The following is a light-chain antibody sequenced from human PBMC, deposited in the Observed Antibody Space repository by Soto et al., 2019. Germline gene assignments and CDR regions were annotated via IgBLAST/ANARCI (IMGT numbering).Light chain of an antibody. CDR1: QSVSSY. CDR2: DAS. CDR3: QQRSNWPT. J-gene: IGKJ1*01. V-gene: IGKV3-11*01. Sequence: EIVLTQSPATLSLSPGERATLSCRASQSVSSYLAWYQQKPGKAPRLLIYDASNRATGIPARLSGSGSGTDFTLTIRSLEPEDSAVYYCQQRSNWPTFGQGTKVDIK.